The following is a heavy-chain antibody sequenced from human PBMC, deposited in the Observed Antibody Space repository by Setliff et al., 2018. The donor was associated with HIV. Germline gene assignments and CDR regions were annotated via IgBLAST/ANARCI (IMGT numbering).Heavy chain of an antibody. CDR3: ARGPSPLQLWLPPYYY. CDR2: INPGGGST. J-gene: IGHJ4*02. D-gene: IGHD5-18*01. V-gene: IGHV1-46*01. CDR1: GYTLTSYY. Sequence: ASVKVSCKPSGYTLTSYYIPWVRQAPGQGLEWMGIINPGGGSTTYAQKFQSRVTMTRDTSTSTVYMELSSLRSEDTGVYYCARGPSPLQLWLPPYYYWGQGTLFTVSS.